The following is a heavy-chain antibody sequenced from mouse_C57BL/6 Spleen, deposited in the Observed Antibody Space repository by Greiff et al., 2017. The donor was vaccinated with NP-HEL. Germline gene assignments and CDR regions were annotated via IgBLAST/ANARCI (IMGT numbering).Heavy chain of an antibody. J-gene: IGHJ3*01. Sequence: VQLQQSGAELVRPGASVKLSCTASGFNIKDDYMHWVKQRPEQGLEWIGWIDPENGDTEYASKFQGKATITADTSSNTAYLQLSSLTSEDTAVYYCTYYYGQGWFAYWGQGTLVTVSA. CDR2: IDPENGDT. CDR3: TYYYGQGWFAY. CDR1: GFNIKDDY. V-gene: IGHV14-4*01. D-gene: IGHD1-1*01.